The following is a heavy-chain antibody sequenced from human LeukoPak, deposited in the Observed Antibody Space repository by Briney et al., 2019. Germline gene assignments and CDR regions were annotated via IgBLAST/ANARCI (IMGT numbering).Heavy chain of an antibody. V-gene: IGHV3-33*01. Sequence: GGSLRLSCAASGFTFNSYGMHWVRQAPGKGLDWVAVIWYDQIKKYYADSVKGRFTISRDNSKNTLYLQMNSLRAEDTAVYYCARGSGSSQYYFDYWGQGTLVTVSS. CDR3: ARGSGSSQYYFDY. CDR2: IWYDQIKK. CDR1: GFTFNSYG. J-gene: IGHJ4*02. D-gene: IGHD3-10*01.